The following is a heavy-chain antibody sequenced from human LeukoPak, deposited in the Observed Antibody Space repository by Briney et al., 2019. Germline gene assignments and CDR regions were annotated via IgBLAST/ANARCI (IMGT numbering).Heavy chain of an antibody. CDR2: IRSKANSYAT. J-gene: IGHJ4*02. CDR1: GFTFSGSA. D-gene: IGHD3-10*01. V-gene: IGHV3-73*01. Sequence: PGGSLRLSCAASGFTFSGSAMHWVRQASGKGLEWVGRIRSKANSYATAYAASVKGRFTISRDDSKKTAYLQMNSLKTEDTAVYYRTSPHGGGDYWGQGTLVTVSS. CDR3: TSPHGGGDY.